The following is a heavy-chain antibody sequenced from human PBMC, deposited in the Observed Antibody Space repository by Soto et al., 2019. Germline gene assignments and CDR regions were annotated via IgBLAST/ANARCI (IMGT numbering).Heavy chain of an antibody. CDR2: ISGSGGST. J-gene: IGHJ4*02. CDR1: GFTFSSYA. D-gene: IGHD3-22*01. Sequence: PGGSLRLSCAASGFTFSSYAMSWVRQASGKGLEWVSAISGSGGSTYYADSVKGRCTISRDNSKSTLYLQMNSLRAEDTAVYYCANDYYDSPYYYDYWGKGTLITVCS. CDR3: ANDYYDSPYYYDY. V-gene: IGHV3-23*01.